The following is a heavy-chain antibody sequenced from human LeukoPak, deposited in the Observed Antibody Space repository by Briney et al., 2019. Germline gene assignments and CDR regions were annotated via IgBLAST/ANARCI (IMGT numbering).Heavy chain of an antibody. V-gene: IGHV3-30*02. D-gene: IGHD6-13*01. CDR2: IRYDGSNK. Sequence: GGSLRLSCAASGFTFSSYGMHWVRQAPGKGLEWVAFIRYDGSNKYYADSVKGRFTISRDNSKNTLYLQMNSLRAEDTAVYYCAKRVYSSSWYYFDYWGQGTLVTVSS. J-gene: IGHJ4*02. CDR3: AKRVYSSSWYYFDY. CDR1: GFTFSSYG.